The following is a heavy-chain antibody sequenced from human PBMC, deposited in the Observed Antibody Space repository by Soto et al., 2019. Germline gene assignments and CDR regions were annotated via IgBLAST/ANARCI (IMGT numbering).Heavy chain of an antibody. V-gene: IGHV3-30*18. J-gene: IGHJ4*02. D-gene: IGHD3-10*01. CDR2: ISYDGSNK. CDR1: GFTFSSYG. CDR3: AKTFYGSGSYTLPTPSFDY. Sequence: VGSLRLSCAASGFTFSSYGMHWVRQAPGKGLEWVAVISYDGSNKYYADSVKGRFTISRDNSKNTLYLQMNSLRAEDTAVYYCAKTFYGSGSYTLPTPSFDYWGQGTLVTVSS.